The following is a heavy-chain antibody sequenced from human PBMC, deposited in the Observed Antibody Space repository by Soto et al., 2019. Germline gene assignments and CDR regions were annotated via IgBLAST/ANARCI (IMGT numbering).Heavy chain of an antibody. CDR3: ARAGGRHSGGIDY. CDR2: IIPIFGTA. Sequence: QVQLVQSGAEVKKPGSSVQVSCKSSGGTFSSYAINWVRQAPGQGLAWMGEIIPIFGTANYAQKFQGRVTITADESTSTAYMELSSLRSEDTAVYYCARAGGRHSGGIDYWGQGTLVTVSS. V-gene: IGHV1-69*01. J-gene: IGHJ4*02. CDR1: GGTFSSYA. D-gene: IGHD1-26*01.